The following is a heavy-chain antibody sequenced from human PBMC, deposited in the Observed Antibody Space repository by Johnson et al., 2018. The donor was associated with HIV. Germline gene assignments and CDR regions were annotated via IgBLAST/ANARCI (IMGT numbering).Heavy chain of an antibody. CDR2: IRSTPYSSAT. V-gene: IGHV3-73*02. CDR3: TRTDDAYHYDTFGYIDAFDI. J-gene: IGHJ3*02. CDR1: LLTFRDSA. Sequence: VQLVESGGGLVQPGGSLKLSCAASLLTFRDSALHWVRQAPEKGLEWVGRIRSTPYSSATAYAASVTGRFTISRDDSKNMTYLQMNSLKTEDTAVYYCTRTDDAYHYDTFGYIDAFDIWGQGTMVTVSS. D-gene: IGHD3-22*01.